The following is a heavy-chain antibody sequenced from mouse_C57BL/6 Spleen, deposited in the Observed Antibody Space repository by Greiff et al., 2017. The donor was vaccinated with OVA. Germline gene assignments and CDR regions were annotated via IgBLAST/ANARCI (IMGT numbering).Heavy chain of an antibody. CDR3: AKSYDGDWYFDV. J-gene: IGHJ1*03. Sequence: DVQLQESGPGMVNPSQSLSLTCTVTGYSITSGYDWHWIRHFPGNKLEWMGYISYSGSTNYNPSLKSRISITHDTSKNHFFLKLNSVTTEDTATYYCAKSYDGDWYFDVWGTGTTVTVSS. D-gene: IGHD2-12*01. CDR1: GYSITSGYD. CDR2: ISYSGST. V-gene: IGHV3-1*01.